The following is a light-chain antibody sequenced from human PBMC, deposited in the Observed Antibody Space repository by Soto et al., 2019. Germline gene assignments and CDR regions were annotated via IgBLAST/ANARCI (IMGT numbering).Light chain of an antibody. Sequence: QGCRSRRSCRASQSVSSCLAWYRQRPGQAPRLLIYGASNRATGIPDRFSGSGSGTDFTLTFSSREPEDLAVYYCQQYGSSGTFGQGTKVDIK. CDR2: GAS. CDR1: QSVSSC. V-gene: IGKV3-20*01. J-gene: IGKJ1*01. CDR3: QQYGSSGT.